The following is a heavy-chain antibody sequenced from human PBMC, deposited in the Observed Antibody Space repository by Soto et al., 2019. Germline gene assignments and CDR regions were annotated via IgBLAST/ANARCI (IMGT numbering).Heavy chain of an antibody. V-gene: IGHV3-48*01. J-gene: IGHJ4*02. CDR3: ARGYISSGYDY. CDR1: GFTFSSYS. D-gene: IGHD3-22*01. CDR2: ISSSSSTI. Sequence: EVQLVESGVGLVQPGGSLRLSCAASGFTFSSYSMNWVRQAPGKGLEWVSYISSSSSTIYYADSVKGRFTISRDNAKNSLYLQMNSLRAEDTAVYYCARGYISSGYDYWGQGTLVTVSS.